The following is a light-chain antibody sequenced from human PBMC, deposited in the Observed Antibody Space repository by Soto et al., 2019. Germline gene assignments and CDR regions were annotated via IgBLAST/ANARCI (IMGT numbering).Light chain of an antibody. CDR2: KAS. CDR3: QQYDRYPWT. V-gene: IGKV1-5*03. J-gene: IGKJ1*01. CDR1: QSINTW. Sequence: DIQMTQSPSTLSASVGDRVSITCRASQSINTWLAWYQQKARKAPKLLIYKASSLESGVSSSFSDSGSGTEFTLTISNLQPDDFANYHSQQYDRYPWTFGQETKVEIK.